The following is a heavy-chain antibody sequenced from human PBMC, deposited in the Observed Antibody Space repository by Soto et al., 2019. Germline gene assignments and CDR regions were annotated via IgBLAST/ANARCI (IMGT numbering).Heavy chain of an antibody. J-gene: IGHJ3*02. CDR2: INAGNGNT. CDR3: VRVGPGYYDSSGYPQGAFDI. D-gene: IGHD3-22*01. Sequence: ASVKVSCKASGYTFTSYAMHWVRQAPGQRLEWMGWINAGNGNTKYSQKFQGRVTITRDTSTSTVYMELSSLRSEDTAVYYCVRVGPGYYDSSGYPQGAFDIWGQGTMVTVSS. CDR1: GYTFTSYA. V-gene: IGHV1-3*01.